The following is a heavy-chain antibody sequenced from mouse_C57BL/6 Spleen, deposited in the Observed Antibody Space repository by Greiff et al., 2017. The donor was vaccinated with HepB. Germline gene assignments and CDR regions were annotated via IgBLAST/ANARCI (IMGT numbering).Heavy chain of an antibody. D-gene: IGHD1-1*01. Sequence: QVQLQQSGPELVKPGASVKISCKASGYAFSSSWMNWVKQRPGKGLEWIGRIYPGDGDTNYNGKFKGKATLTADKSSSTAYMQLSSLTSEDSAVYFCASNYYGSSSYFDYWGQGTTLIVSS. V-gene: IGHV1-82*01. CDR2: IYPGDGDT. J-gene: IGHJ2*01. CDR1: GYAFSSSW. CDR3: ASNYYGSSSYFDY.